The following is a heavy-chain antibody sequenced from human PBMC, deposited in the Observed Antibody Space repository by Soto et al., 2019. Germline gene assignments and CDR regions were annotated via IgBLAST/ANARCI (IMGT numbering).Heavy chain of an antibody. CDR1: GYTFTGYY. CDR2: INPNSGGT. V-gene: IGHV1-2*04. CDR3: ARHSLYCSGGSCYSGAFDI. D-gene: IGHD2-15*01. Sequence: ASVKVSCKASGYTFTGYYMHRVRQAPGQGLEWMGWINPNSGGTNYAQKFQGWVTMTRDTSISTAYMELSRLRSDDTAVYYCARHSLYCSGGSCYSGAFDIWGQGTMVTVS. J-gene: IGHJ3*02.